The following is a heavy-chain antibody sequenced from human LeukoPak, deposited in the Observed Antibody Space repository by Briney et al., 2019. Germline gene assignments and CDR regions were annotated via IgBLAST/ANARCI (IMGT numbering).Heavy chain of an antibody. D-gene: IGHD5-18*01. Sequence: GQSLNCSWKGSGYSFTSYWIGWVRQMPGKGLEWMGIIYPGDSDTRYSPSFQGQVTISADKSISTAYLHWSSLKASDTAMYYCANSRGYIYGIDSWGQGTLVTVSS. CDR1: GYSFTSYW. CDR3: ANSRGYIYGIDS. J-gene: IGHJ4*02. CDR2: IYPGDSDT. V-gene: IGHV5-51*01.